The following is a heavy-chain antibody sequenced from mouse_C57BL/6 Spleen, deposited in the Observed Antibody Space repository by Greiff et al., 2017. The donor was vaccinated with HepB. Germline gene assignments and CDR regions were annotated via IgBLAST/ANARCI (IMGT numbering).Heavy chain of an antibody. J-gene: IGHJ3*01. CDR2: FHPYNDDT. Sequence: VQRVESGAELVKPGASVKMSCKASGYTFTTYPIEWMKQNHGKSLEWIGNFHPYNDDTKYNEKFKGKATLTVEKSSSTVYLELSRLTSDDSAVYYCARERDGYYGFAYWGQGTLVTVSA. V-gene: IGHV1-47*01. D-gene: IGHD2-3*01. CDR1: GYTFTTYP. CDR3: ARERDGYYGFAY.